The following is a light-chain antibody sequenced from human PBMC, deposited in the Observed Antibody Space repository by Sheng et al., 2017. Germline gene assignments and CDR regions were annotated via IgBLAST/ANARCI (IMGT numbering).Light chain of an antibody. V-gene: IGKV1-12*01. Sequence: DIQMTQSPSSVSASVGDRVTISCRASQDINVWLAWYQHKAGKAPKLLISVASRLQDGVPSRFTASGSGTDFTLTISSLQSEDFATYFCQQGSSFPFTFGP. CDR2: VAS. J-gene: IGKJ3*01. CDR3: QQGSSFPFT. CDR1: QDINVW.